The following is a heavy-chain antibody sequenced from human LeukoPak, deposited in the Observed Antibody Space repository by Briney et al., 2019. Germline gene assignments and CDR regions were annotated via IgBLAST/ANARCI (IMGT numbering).Heavy chain of an antibody. CDR3: AREYSSGWILDY. CDR1: GFTFSIYA. D-gene: IGHD6-19*01. V-gene: IGHV3-30-3*01. CDR2: ISYDGSNK. J-gene: IGHJ4*02. Sequence: QAGGSLRLSCAASGFTFSIYAMHWVRQAPGKGLEWVAVISYDGSNKYYADAVKGRFTISRDNSKNTLYLQMNSLRAEDTAVYYCAREYSSGWILDYWGQGTLVTVSS.